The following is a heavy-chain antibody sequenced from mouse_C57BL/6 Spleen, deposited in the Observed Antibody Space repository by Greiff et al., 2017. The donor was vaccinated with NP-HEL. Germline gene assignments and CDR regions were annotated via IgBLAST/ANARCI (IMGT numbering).Heavy chain of an antibody. CDR1: GFTFSDYY. Sequence: DVMLVESEGGLVQPGSSMKLSCTASGFTFSDYYMAWVRQVPEKGLEWVANINYDGSSTYYLDSLKSRFIISRDNAKNILYLQMSSLKSEDTATYYCARDSDGYYGGFAYWGQGTLVTVSA. D-gene: IGHD2-3*01. J-gene: IGHJ3*01. CDR2: INYDGSST. CDR3: ARDSDGYYGGFAY. V-gene: IGHV5-16*01.